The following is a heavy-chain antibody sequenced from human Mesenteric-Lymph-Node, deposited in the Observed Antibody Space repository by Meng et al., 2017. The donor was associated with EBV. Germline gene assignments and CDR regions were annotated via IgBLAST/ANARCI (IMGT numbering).Heavy chain of an antibody. V-gene: IGHV1-3*01. D-gene: IGHD6-13*01. CDR1: GYTFINNA. CDR3: ARSFAAAAKFDY. J-gene: IGHJ4*02. Sequence: QVQLLQSGAEVKKPGASVKVSCKASGYTFINNAIQWVRQAPGQRLEWMGWISPYNDNTNSAQKFQGRVTMTIDTSTRTAYLELRSLRADDTAMYYCARSFAAAAKFDYWGQGTLVTVSS. CDR2: ISPYNDNT.